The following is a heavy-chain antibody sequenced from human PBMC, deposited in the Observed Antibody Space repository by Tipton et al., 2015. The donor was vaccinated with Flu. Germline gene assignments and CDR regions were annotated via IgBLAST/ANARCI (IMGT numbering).Heavy chain of an antibody. CDR3: ARVGSDSSALD. V-gene: IGHV4-39*07. CDR1: GGSMSSRSCY. Sequence: TLSLTCTVSGGSMSSRSCYWGWIRQPPGKGLEWIGSIYYSGSTYYNPSLKSRVTISVDTSKNQFSLKLSSVTAADTAVYYCARVGSDSSALDWGQGTRVTVSS. J-gene: IGHJ4*02. D-gene: IGHD3-22*01. CDR2: IYYSGST.